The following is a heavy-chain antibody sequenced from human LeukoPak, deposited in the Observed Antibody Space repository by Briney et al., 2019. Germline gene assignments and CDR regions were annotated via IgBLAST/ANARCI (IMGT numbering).Heavy chain of an antibody. CDR2: IFGSGDST. J-gene: IGHJ4*02. Sequence: GGSLRLSCAASGFTISTYGMNWVRQAPRKGLEWVSVIFGSGDSTYYADSVKGRFTISRDRSKNTLYLEMHSLRADDTAVYYCAKDQKPDSGYDIGYWGQGTLVTVSS. CDR3: AKDQKPDSGYDIGY. CDR1: GFTISTYG. V-gene: IGHV3-23*01. D-gene: IGHD5-12*01.